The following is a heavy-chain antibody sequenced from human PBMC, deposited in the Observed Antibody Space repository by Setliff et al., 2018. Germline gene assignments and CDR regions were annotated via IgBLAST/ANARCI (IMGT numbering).Heavy chain of an antibody. Sequence: PSETLSLTCTVSGGHFSGASIWSWIRQPPGKGLEFIGYVYHSGTAKYDPSLESRAIMSVDASMNEISLKLKSVTAADTAVYYCAKGGTYRYFDFWGQGALVTVSS. J-gene: IGHJ4*02. CDR3: AKGGTYRYFDF. V-gene: IGHV4-59*01. D-gene: IGHD1-1*01. CDR2: VYHSGTA. CDR1: GGHFSGAS.